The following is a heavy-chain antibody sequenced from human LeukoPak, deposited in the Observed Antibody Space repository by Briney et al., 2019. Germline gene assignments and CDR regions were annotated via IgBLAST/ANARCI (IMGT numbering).Heavy chain of an antibody. J-gene: IGHJ3*01. Sequence: PGGSLRFSCVASGFTFSNAWLSWLRQSPGKGLEWVGRIRSNLFGATADYDASVRGRFSISRDDSRNTVYLEINRLKTEDTALYYCATDWGSVSSYLRACDLWGRGTRVTVSS. V-gene: IGHV3-15*01. CDR2: IRSNLFGATA. CDR3: ATDWGSVSSYLRACDL. CDR1: GFTFSNAW. D-gene: IGHD3-16*01.